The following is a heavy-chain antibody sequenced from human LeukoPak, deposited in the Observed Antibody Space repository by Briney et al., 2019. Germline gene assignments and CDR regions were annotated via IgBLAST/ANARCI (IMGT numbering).Heavy chain of an antibody. CDR1: GGSISSYY. CDR3: ARHQGRDGYMPFGY. CDR2: IYTSGST. J-gene: IGHJ4*02. Sequence: SESLSLTCTVSGGSISSYYWSWIRQPPGKGLEWIGYIYTSGSTNYNPSLKSRVTISVDTCKNQFSLKLSSVTAADTAVYCCARHQGRDGYMPFGYWGQGTLVTVSS. V-gene: IGHV4-4*09. D-gene: IGHD5-24*01.